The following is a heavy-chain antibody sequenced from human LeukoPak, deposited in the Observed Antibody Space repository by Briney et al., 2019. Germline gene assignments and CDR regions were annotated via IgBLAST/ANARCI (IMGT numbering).Heavy chain of an antibody. CDR3: ASRSYRDYYYYMDV. CDR2: IYSGGRT. D-gene: IGHD1-26*01. Sequence: GGSLRLSCAASGFTFSSYGMSWVRQAPGKGLEWVSLIYSGGRTDYADSVKGRFTISRDNSKNTLYLQMNSLRAEDTAVYYCASRSYRDYYYYMDVWGKGTTVTISS. CDR1: GFTFSSYG. J-gene: IGHJ6*03. V-gene: IGHV3-66*01.